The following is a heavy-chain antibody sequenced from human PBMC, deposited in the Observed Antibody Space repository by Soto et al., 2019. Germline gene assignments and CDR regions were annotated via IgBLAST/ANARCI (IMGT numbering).Heavy chain of an antibody. Sequence: ASVKVSCKASGYTFTSYGISWVRQAPGQGLEWMGWISAYNGNTNYAQKLQGRVTMTTDTSTSTAYMELRSLRSDDTAVYYCARALQGCYDFSLYYWGQGTLVTVSS. D-gene: IGHD3-3*01. CDR2: ISAYNGNT. CDR3: ARALQGCYDFSLYY. V-gene: IGHV1-18*01. J-gene: IGHJ4*02. CDR1: GYTFTSYG.